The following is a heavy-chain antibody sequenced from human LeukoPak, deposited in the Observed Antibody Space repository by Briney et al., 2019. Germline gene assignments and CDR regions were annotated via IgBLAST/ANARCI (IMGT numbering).Heavy chain of an antibody. CDR1: GFILSDHH. D-gene: IGHD1-7*01. J-gene: IGHJ4*02. Sequence: GGSLRLSCAASGFILSDHHMDWVRQAPGKGLEWVGRSRNKASSYTTENAASVKGRFTISRDDSKNSLYLQMNSLKAEDTAVYYCASAITGTTVSHYWGQGTLVTVSS. CDR2: SRNKASSYTT. CDR3: ASAITGTTVSHY. V-gene: IGHV3-72*01.